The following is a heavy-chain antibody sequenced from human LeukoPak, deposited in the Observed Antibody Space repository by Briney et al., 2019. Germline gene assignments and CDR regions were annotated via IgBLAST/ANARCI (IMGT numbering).Heavy chain of an antibody. J-gene: IGHJ4*02. CDR3: ARAEYDSSGYYFDY. D-gene: IGHD3-22*01. CDR2: TYHSGST. V-gene: IGHV4-30-2*01. Sequence: PSETLSLTCAVSGGSISSGGYSWSWIRQPPGKGLEWIGYTYHSGSTYYNPSLKSRVTISVDRSKNQFSLKLSSVTAADTAVYYCARAEYDSSGYYFDYWGQGTLVTVSS. CDR1: GGSISSGGYS.